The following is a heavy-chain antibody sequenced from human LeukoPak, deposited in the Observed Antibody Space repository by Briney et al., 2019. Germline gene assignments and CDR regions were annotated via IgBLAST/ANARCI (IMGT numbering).Heavy chain of an antibody. CDR2: ISYDGSNK. CDR1: GFTFSSYG. D-gene: IGHD3-22*01. Sequence: GGSLRLSCAASGFTFSSYGMHWVRQAPGKGLEWVAVISYDGSNKYCADSVKGRFTISRDNSKNTLYLQMNSLRAEDTAVYYCAKDHGGGYDYWGQGTLVTVSS. V-gene: IGHV3-30*18. J-gene: IGHJ4*02. CDR3: AKDHGGGYDY.